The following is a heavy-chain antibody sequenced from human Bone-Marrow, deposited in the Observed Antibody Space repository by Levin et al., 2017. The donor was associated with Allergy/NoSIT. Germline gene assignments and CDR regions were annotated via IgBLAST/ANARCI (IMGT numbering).Heavy chain of an antibody. CDR2: IYHSGST. D-gene: IGHD3-16*01. CDR3: ARIFYDYVWGTNDYRGYYFDY. J-gene: IGHJ4*02. CDR1: GASMRSNY. Sequence: SETLSLTCSVSGASMRSNYWSWIRQPPGRGLEWIGHIYHSGSTNYNPSLKSRVTMSVDMSSNQFSLELSSVTAADTAVYYCARIFYDYVWGTNDYRGYYFDYWGQGTLVTVSS. V-gene: IGHV4-59*01.